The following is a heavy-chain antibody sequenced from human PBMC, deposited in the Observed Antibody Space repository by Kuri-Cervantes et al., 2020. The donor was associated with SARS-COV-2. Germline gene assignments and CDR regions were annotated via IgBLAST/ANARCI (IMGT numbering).Heavy chain of an antibody. V-gene: IGHV3-30*02. CDR2: IRYDGSNK. CDR3: AKDLDCSSTSCYDRSPYFGY. Sequence: GGSLRLSCAASGFTFSSYGMHWVRQAPGKGLEWVAFIRYDGSNKYYADSVKGRFTISRDNSKNTLYLQMNSLRAEDTAVYYCAKDLDCSSTSCYDRSPYFGYWGQGTLVTVSS. J-gene: IGHJ4*02. CDR1: GFTFSSYG. D-gene: IGHD2-2*01.